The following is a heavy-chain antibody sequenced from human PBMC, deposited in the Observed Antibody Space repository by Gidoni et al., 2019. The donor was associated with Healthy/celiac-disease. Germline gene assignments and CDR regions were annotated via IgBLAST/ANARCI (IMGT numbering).Heavy chain of an antibody. D-gene: IGHD4-17*01. J-gene: IGHJ6*02. Sequence: QVQLVESGGGVVQPGRSLRLSCAASGFTFSSYGMHWVRQAPGKGLEWVAVISYDGSNKYYADSVKGRFTISRDNSKNTLYLQMNSLRAEDTAVYYCAKQYGDYVPYYYYGMDVWGQGTTVTVSS. CDR3: AKQYGDYVPYYYYGMDV. CDR1: GFTFSSYG. CDR2: ISYDGSNK. V-gene: IGHV3-30*18.